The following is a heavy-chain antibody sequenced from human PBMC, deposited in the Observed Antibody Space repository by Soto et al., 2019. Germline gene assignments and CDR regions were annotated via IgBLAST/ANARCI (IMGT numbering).Heavy chain of an antibody. J-gene: IGHJ4*02. D-gene: IGHD3-22*01. V-gene: IGHV3-23*01. Sequence: HPGGSLRLSCAASGFTFSSYAMSWVRQAPGKGLEWVSAISGSGGSTYYADSVKGRFTISRDNSKNTLYLQMNSLRAEDTAVYYCAKSLDYYDSSGYHYLFDYWGQGTLVTVSS. CDR2: ISGSGGST. CDR3: AKSLDYYDSSGYHYLFDY. CDR1: GFTFSSYA.